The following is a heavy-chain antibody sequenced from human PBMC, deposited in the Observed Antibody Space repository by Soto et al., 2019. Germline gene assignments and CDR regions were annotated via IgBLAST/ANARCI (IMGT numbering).Heavy chain of an antibody. Sequence: QVQLVESGGGVVQPGRSLRLSCAASGFTFSSYGMHWVRQAPGKGLEWVAVISYDGSNKYYADSVKGRFTISRDNSKNTLYLQMNSMRAADTAGYNCAKGRGGYNGSPRGYFDYWGQGTLVTVSS. CDR2: ISYDGSNK. CDR3: AKGRGGYNGSPRGYFDY. D-gene: IGHD5-12*01. CDR1: GFTFSSYG. V-gene: IGHV3-30*18. J-gene: IGHJ4*02.